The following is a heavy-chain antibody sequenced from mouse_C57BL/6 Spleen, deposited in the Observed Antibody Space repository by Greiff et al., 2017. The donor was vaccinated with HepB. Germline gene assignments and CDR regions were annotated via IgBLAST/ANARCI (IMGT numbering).Heavy chain of an antibody. CDR1: GYTFTSYW. CDR2: IYPSDSET. V-gene: IGHV1-61*01. J-gene: IGHJ4*01. Sequence: QVQLQQPGAELVRPGSSVKLSCKASGYTFTSYWMDWVKQRPGQGLEWIGNIYPSDSETHYNQKFKDKATLTVDKSSSTAYMQLSSLTSEDSAVYYCVRGDSNYGGNFSYYYAMDYWGQGTSVTVSS. CDR3: VRGDSNYGGNFSYYYAMDY. D-gene: IGHD2-5*01.